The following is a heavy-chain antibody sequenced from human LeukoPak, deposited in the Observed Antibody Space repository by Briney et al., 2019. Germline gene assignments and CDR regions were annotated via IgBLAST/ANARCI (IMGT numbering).Heavy chain of an antibody. Sequence: GASVKVSCKTSGYTFNDYYIHWVRQAPGQGLEWMGWINPNSGGTNYAQKFQDWVTMTRDTSIGTAYMELRRLRSDDTAVYYCARGSYYGSGSSYYFDYWGQGTLVTVSS. CDR1: GYTFNDYY. CDR2: INPNSGGT. J-gene: IGHJ4*02. V-gene: IGHV1-2*04. CDR3: ARGSYYGSGSSYYFDY. D-gene: IGHD3-10*01.